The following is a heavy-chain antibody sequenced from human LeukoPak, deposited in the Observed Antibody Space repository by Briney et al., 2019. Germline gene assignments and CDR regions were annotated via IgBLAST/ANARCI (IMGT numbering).Heavy chain of an antibody. Sequence: GGSLRLSCAASGFTVSRNYMTCVRQAPGKGLEWVSLIYTDGSTYYADSVKGRFTISRHNSKNTLYIQMNSLGADDTAVYYCATGYSGYRRSYYYGMDVWGQGTTVTVSS. V-gene: IGHV3-53*04. CDR1: GFTVSRNY. J-gene: IGHJ6*02. CDR2: IYTDGST. CDR3: ATGYSGYRRSYYYGMDV. D-gene: IGHD5-12*01.